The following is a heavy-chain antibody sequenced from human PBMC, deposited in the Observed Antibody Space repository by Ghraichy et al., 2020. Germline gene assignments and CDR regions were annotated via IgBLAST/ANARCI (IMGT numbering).Heavy chain of an antibody. Sequence: GGSLRLSCAASGFTFSSYSMNWVRQAPGKGLEWVSSISSSSSYIYYADSVKGRFTISRDNAKNSLYLQMNSLRAEDTAVYYCARDQNIVVVPAAIGGDYYYGMDVWGQGTTVTVSS. D-gene: IGHD2-2*02. CDR3: ARDQNIVVVPAAIGGDYYYGMDV. V-gene: IGHV3-21*01. CDR2: ISSSSSYI. CDR1: GFTFSSYS. J-gene: IGHJ6*02.